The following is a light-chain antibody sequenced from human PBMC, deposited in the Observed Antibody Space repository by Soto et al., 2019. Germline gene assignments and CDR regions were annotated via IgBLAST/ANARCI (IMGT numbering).Light chain of an antibody. CDR1: HNVDIY. CDR2: DAS. CDR3: QQRKHWPPLT. V-gene: IGKV3-11*01. Sequence: EVVLTQSPATLSLSPGETATLSCRASHNVDIYLAWYQQKPGQAPRLLIYDASNRATGIPARFSGSGSGTDFTLTISSAEPEDSAVYYCQQRKHWPPLTFGQGTRLE. J-gene: IGKJ5*01.